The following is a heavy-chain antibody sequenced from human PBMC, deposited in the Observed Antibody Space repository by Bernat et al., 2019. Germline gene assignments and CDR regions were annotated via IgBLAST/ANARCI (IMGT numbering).Heavy chain of an antibody. CDR3: ARDSSSAGIDY. CDR2: IKSKTNGGTT. Sequence: EVQLVESGGGLVKPGESLRLSCAASGFIFSNAWMNWVRQAPGKGLEWVGRIKSKTNGGTTDYAAPVKGRFAISRDDSKNTLYLQMNSLRAEDTAVYYCARDSSSAGIDYWGQGTLVTVSS. CDR1: GFIFSNAW. D-gene: IGHD6-6*01. J-gene: IGHJ4*02. V-gene: IGHV3-15*07.